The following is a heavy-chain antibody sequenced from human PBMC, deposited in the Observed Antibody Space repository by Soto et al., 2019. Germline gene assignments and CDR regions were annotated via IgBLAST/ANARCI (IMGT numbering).Heavy chain of an antibody. J-gene: IGHJ4*02. CDR2: INRSGST. CDR3: ARSYYGDYVPFDY. Sequence: SETLSLTCAVYGGSFSGYYWSWIRQPPGKGLEWIGEINRSGSTNYNPSLKSRVTISVDTSKNQFSLKLSSVTAADTAVYYCARSYYGDYVPFDYWGQGTLVTVSS. D-gene: IGHD4-17*01. V-gene: IGHV4-34*01. CDR1: GGSFSGYY.